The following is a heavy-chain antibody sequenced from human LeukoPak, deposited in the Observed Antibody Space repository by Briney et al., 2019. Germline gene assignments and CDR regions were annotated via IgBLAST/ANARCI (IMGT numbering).Heavy chain of an antibody. J-gene: IGHJ4*01. CDR2: VYSSGAT. CDR1: AASVTTYS. CDR3: ARDHYGSGSYNAYFDY. D-gene: IGHD3-10*01. V-gene: IGHV4-4*07. Sequence: SETLSLTCTVSAASVTTYSWSWLRQPAGKGLEWIGRVYSSGATKYNPSLKSRVTISADTSKNQFSLKLPSVTAADTAVYYCARDHYGSGSYNAYFDYWGHGIQVTVSS.